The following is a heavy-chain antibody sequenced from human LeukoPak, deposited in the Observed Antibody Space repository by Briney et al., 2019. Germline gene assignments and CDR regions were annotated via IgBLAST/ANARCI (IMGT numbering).Heavy chain of an antibody. V-gene: IGHV4-39*07. D-gene: IGHD3-22*01. CDR1: GGSITTNNYY. CDR2: IFHNGST. CDR3: ARDLTDYYELDY. J-gene: IGHJ4*02. Sequence: SETLSLTCTVSGGSITTNNYYWGWVRQPPGKGLEWVGSIFHNGSTYYNPSLKSRVTISVDTSKNQFSLNLISVTAADTAVYYCARDLTDYYELDYWGQGTLVTVSS.